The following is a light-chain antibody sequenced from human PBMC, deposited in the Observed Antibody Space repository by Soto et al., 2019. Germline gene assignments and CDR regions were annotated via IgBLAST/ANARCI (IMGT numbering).Light chain of an antibody. Sequence: DIQMTQSPSSLSASVGDRVTITCQASQNINNYLNWCQQKPGRAPKLLIYDASNLEAGVPSRFRGRGSGTDFTFTISRLTPEDIATYYCQQYENIPTFGQGRRLEIK. J-gene: IGKJ5*01. CDR3: QQYENIPT. V-gene: IGKV1-33*01. CDR2: DAS. CDR1: QNINNY.